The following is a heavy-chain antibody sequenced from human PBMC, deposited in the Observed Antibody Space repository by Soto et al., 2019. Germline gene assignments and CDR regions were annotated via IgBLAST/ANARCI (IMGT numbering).Heavy chain of an antibody. Sequence: SETLSLTCTVSGGSINSGGYYWSWIRQHPGKGLEWIGFIYYSGSTNYNPSLKSRVTISLDTSKNQFSLKLSSVTAADTAVYYCARVWGGAFDIWGQGTMVTVSS. V-gene: IGHV4-31*03. J-gene: IGHJ3*02. CDR2: IYYSGST. CDR1: GGSINSGGYY. D-gene: IGHD3-10*01. CDR3: ARVWGGAFDI.